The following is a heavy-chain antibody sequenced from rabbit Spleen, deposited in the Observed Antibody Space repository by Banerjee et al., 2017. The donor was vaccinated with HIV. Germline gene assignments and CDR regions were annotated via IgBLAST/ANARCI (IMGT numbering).Heavy chain of an antibody. J-gene: IGHJ6*01. CDR3: ARDTGSSFSSYGMDL. Sequence: QLEESGGGLVKPGGTLTLSCKASGFSFSSSDYICWVRQAPGKGLEWISCIAGSSSGFTYSATWAKGRFTISKTSTTVTLQMTSLTVADTATYFCARDTGSSFSSYGMDLWGPGTLVTVS. V-gene: IGHV1S45*01. CDR2: IAGSSSGFT. D-gene: IGHD8-1*01. CDR1: GFSFSSSDY.